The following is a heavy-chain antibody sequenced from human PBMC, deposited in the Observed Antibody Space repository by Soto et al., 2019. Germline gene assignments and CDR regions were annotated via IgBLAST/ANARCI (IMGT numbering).Heavy chain of an antibody. Sequence: EVQLVESGGGLVEPGGSLRLSCAASGFSFSIYTMNWVRQAPGKGLEWVSSITGTGTHIYHADSLKGRFTIPRDNAKNSLYLQMNSLRAEDTAVYYCARDRGGSYSDYWGQGTLVTVSS. CDR3: ARDRGGSYSDY. CDR1: GFSFSIYT. CDR2: ITGTGTHI. J-gene: IGHJ4*02. V-gene: IGHV3-21*01. D-gene: IGHD1-26*01.